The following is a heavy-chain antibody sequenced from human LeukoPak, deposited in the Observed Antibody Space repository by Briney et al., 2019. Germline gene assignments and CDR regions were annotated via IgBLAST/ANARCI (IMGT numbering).Heavy chain of an antibody. Sequence: SETLSLTCTVSGGSISGYYWSWIRQPPGKGLEWIGYIYYSGSTNYNPSLKSRVTISVDTSKNQFSLKLSSVTAADTAVYYCARDRHCSGGSCQAFDYWGQGTLVTVSS. V-gene: IGHV4-59*12. CDR1: GGSISGYY. J-gene: IGHJ4*02. CDR3: ARDRHCSGGSCQAFDY. D-gene: IGHD2-15*01. CDR2: IYYSGST.